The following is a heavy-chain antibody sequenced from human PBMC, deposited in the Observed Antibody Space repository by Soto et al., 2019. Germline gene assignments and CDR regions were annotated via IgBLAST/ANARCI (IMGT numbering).Heavy chain of an antibody. V-gene: IGHV1-2*02. CDR3: ARHIIRFLEWSPNGYWFDP. CDR2: INPNSGGT. CDR1: GYTFTGYY. J-gene: IGHJ5*02. Sequence: ASVKVSCKASGYTFTGYYMYWVRQAPGQGLEWMGWINPNSGGTNYEQKFQGRVTMTRDTSISTAYMELSRLRSDDTAVYYCARHIIRFLEWSPNGYWFDPWGQGTLVTVSS. D-gene: IGHD3-3*01.